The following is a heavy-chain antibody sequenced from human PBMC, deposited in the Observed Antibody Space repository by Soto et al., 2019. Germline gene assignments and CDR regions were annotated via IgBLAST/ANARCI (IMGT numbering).Heavy chain of an antibody. CDR1: GYTFTSYD. D-gene: IGHD6-13*01. CDR2: MNPNSGNT. CDR3: ARKFPRAAAGSAGWFDP. Sequence: GASVKVSCKASGYTFTSYDINWVRQATGQGLEWMGWMNPNSGNTGYAQKFQGRVTMTRNTSISTAYMELSSLRSEDTAVYYCARKFPRAAAGSAGWFDPWGQGTLVTVSS. J-gene: IGHJ5*02. V-gene: IGHV1-8*01.